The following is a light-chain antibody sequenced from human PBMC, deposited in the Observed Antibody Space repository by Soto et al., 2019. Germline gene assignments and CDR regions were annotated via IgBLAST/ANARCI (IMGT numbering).Light chain of an antibody. Sequence: EIVMTQSPATLSVSPGETATLSCRASQSVAGNLAWYQQKPGQPPRLLIYGVSTRATGVPARFSGSGSETDFSLTISSLQIEDFALYYCQQYGDSPLTSGPGTKVDIK. V-gene: IGKV3-15*01. J-gene: IGKJ3*01. CDR3: QQYGDSPLT. CDR2: GVS. CDR1: QSVAGN.